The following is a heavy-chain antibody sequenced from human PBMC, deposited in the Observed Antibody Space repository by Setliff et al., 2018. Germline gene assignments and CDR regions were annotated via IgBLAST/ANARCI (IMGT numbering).Heavy chain of an antibody. CDR1: GGSITSRSYY. CDR3: VKPTWAGEVSSPFAFWFES. J-gene: IGHJ5*01. D-gene: IGHD3-3*01. CDR2: IYYSGTT. V-gene: IGHV4-39*01. Sequence: SETLSLTCSVSGGSITSRSYYWGWIRQSPGKGLEWLGTIYYSGTTYCNSSLRSRVSISTDTSKNEFSLRLSSVTAADTAVYYCVKPTWAGEVSSPFAFWFESWGQGTRVTVS.